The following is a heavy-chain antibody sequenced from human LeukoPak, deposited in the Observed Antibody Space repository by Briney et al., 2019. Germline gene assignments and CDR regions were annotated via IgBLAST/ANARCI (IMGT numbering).Heavy chain of an antibody. D-gene: IGHD4-23*01. V-gene: IGHV3-43D*03. CDR2: ISWDGGST. J-gene: IGHJ4*02. Sequence: PGGSLRLSCAASGFTFDDYAMHWVRQAPGKGLEWVSLISWDGGSTYYADSVKGRFTISRDNSKNSLYLQMNSLRAEDTALFYCAKDNGGNSLDYWGQGTLVTVSS. CDR3: AKDNGGNSLDY. CDR1: GFTFDDYA.